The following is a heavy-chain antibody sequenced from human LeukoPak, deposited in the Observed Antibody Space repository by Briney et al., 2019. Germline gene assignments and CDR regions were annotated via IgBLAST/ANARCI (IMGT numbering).Heavy chain of an antibody. CDR1: GGSISSSSYY. J-gene: IGHJ4*02. Sequence: PSETLSLTCTVSGGSISSSSYYWGWIRQPPGKGLEWIGSIYYSGSTYYNPSLKSRVTISVDTSKNQFFLKLRSVTAADTAVYYCARDAGASNFDSWGQGVQVTVSS. D-gene: IGHD1-26*01. CDR3: ARDAGASNFDS. CDR2: IYYSGST. V-gene: IGHV4-39*07.